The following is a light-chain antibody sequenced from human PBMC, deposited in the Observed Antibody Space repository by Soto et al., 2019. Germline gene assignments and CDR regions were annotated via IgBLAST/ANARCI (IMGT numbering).Light chain of an antibody. J-gene: IGKJ5*01. CDR1: QTISSY. CDR3: QQSYSSPRIT. V-gene: IGKV1-39*01. Sequence: DIQMTQSPSSLSASVGDRVTITCRASQTISSYLNWYQQKPGQAPKSLIYAASTLQSGVPSRFSGSGSGTDFTLTISNLQPEDFATYYCQQSYSSPRITFGQGTRLEIK. CDR2: AAS.